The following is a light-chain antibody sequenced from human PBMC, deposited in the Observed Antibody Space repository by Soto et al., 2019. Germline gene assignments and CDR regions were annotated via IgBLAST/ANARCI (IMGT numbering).Light chain of an antibody. J-gene: IGLJ3*02. CDR2: EDN. CDR3: QSYDTNNHIV. V-gene: IGLV6-57*04. Sequence: NFMLTQPHSVSESSGKTVTISCTRSSGSIASYYVQWYQQRPGSAPTTVIYEDNQRPSGVPDRFSGSIDSSSNSASLTVSGLKTEDVADYYCQSYDTNNHIVFGGGTKLTVL. CDR1: SGSIASYY.